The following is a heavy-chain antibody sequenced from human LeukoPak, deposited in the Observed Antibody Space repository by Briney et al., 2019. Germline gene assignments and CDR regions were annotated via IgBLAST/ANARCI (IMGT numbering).Heavy chain of an antibody. V-gene: IGHV1-69*13. D-gene: IGHD4-17*01. CDR3: ARDRYGDHDYYYGMDV. CDR1: GGSFSSYA. Sequence: ASVKVSCKTSGGSFSSYAISWVRQAPGQGLEWMGGVIPIFKTAKYAQKFQGRVTITADGSTTTAYMELSSLRAEDTAVYYCARDRYGDHDYYYGMDVWGQGTTVTVSS. J-gene: IGHJ6*02. CDR2: VIPIFKTA.